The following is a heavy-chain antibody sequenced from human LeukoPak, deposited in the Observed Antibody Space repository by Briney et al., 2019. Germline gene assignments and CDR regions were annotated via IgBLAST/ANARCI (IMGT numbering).Heavy chain of an antibody. V-gene: IGHV4-61*08. CDR1: GGSVSNSAFY. D-gene: IGHD3-16*01. Sequence: PSETLSLTCTLSGGSVSNSAFYWGWIRQTPGKGLEWIGYIYYSGSTNYNPSLKSRVTISVDTSKNQFSLNLSSVTAADTAVYYCARGPRWGGAFDIWGQGTMVTVSS. J-gene: IGHJ3*02. CDR2: IYYSGST. CDR3: ARGPRWGGAFDI.